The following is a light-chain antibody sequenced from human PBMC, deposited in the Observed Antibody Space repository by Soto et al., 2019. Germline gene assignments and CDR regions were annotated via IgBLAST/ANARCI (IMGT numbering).Light chain of an antibody. Sequence: DIVMTQSPDSMAVSLGERATINCKSSQSILYSPNNKNYLAWYQQKPGQPPKLLIYWASTRESGVPDRFSGSGSGTEFTLTISSLQDEDVAVYYCQQYYDGPQNFGQGTKVEIK. CDR3: QQYYDGPQN. CDR2: WAS. V-gene: IGKV4-1*01. CDR1: QSILYSPNNKNY. J-gene: IGKJ1*01.